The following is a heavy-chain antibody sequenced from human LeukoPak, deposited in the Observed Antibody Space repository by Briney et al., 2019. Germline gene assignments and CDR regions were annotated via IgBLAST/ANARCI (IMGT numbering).Heavy chain of an antibody. CDR3: VRGTGY. J-gene: IGHJ4*02. CDR2: ISSNGDNT. Sequence: PGGSLRLSCSVSGFTFSTYVMQWVRQARGKGGEYVSAISSNGDNTYYADSVKGRFTISRDNSKNTLYLQMSSLRADDSAVYYCVRGTGYWGQGTLVTVSS. CDR1: GFTFSTYV. V-gene: IGHV3-64D*06.